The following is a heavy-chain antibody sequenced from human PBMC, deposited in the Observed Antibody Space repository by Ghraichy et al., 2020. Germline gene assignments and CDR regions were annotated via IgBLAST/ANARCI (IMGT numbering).Heavy chain of an antibody. J-gene: IGHJ4*02. CDR3: AHRPPYYDSSGYDLPHFDY. CDR2: IYWDDDK. Sequence: SGPTLVKPTQTLTLTCTFSGFSLSTSGVGVGWIRQPPGKALEWLALIYWDDDKRYSPSLKSRLTITKDTSKNQVVLTMTNMDPVDTATYYCAHRPPYYDSSGYDLPHFDYWGQGTLVTVSS. D-gene: IGHD3-22*01. V-gene: IGHV2-5*02. CDR1: GFSLSTSGVG.